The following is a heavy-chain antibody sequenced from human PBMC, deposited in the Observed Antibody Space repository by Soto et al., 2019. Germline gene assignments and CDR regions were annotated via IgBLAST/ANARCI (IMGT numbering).Heavy chain of an antibody. V-gene: IGHV4-59*08. J-gene: IGHJ5*02. D-gene: IGHD2-2*01. CDR2: IYYSGST. Sequence: PSETLCLTCTVSGGSISSYDWSWIRQPPGKGLEWIGYIYYSGSTNYNPSLKSRVTISVDTSKNQFSLKLSSVTAADTAVYYCARRYCSSTSCYNWFDPWGQGTLVTVSS. CDR1: GGSISSYD. CDR3: ARRYCSSTSCYNWFDP.